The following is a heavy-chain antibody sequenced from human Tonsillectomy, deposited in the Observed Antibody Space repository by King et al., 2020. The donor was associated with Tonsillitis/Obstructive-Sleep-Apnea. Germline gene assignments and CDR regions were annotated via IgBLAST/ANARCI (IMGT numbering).Heavy chain of an antibody. V-gene: IGHV6-1*01. J-gene: IGHJ4*02. Sequence: VQLQQSGPGLVKPSQTLSLLCAISVDSFSSNSAAWTWITQSTSRGLEWQGRTYYRSKWYDDYALSVERRITNNPDTSKNQFSLQLNSVPPDDTAVYSCASGWAFSYWGQGTLVTVSS. CDR2: TYYRSKWYD. D-gene: IGHD6-19*01. CDR1: VDSFSSNSAA. CDR3: ASGWAFSY.